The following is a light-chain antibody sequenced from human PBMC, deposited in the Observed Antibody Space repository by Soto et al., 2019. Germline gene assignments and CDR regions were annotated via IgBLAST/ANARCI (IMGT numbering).Light chain of an antibody. CDR1: GNDY. CDR2: DVS. V-gene: IGLV2-14*03. CDR3: CSYTAGNVL. J-gene: IGLJ3*02. Sequence: QYAPTQPASVSGSPGQSITISCTGAGNDYVSWYQQHPVKAPKLIIYDVSDRPSGISNRFSGSKSGNTASLTISGLQPEDEADYYCCSYTAGNVLFGGGTTLTVL.